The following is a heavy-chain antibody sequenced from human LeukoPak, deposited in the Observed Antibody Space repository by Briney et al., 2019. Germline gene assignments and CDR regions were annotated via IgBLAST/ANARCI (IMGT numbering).Heavy chain of an antibody. D-gene: IGHD6-19*01. Sequence: GGSLRLSCAASGFTFSSYAMSWVRQAPGKGLEWVSAISGSCGSTYYADSVKGRFTISRDNSKNTLYLQMNSLTADATVGYYSAKGTDPGYSSGWDFDYWGQGTLVTVSS. CDR2: ISGSCGST. J-gene: IGHJ4*02. V-gene: IGHV3-23*01. CDR3: AKGTDPGYSSGWDFDY. CDR1: GFTFSSYA.